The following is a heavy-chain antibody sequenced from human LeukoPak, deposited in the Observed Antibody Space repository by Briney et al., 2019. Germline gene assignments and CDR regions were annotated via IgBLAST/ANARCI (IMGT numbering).Heavy chain of an antibody. Sequence: PSETLSLTCAVSGGSISSGGYSWSWIRQPPGKGLEWIGYIYRSGSTYYNPSLKSRVTISVDRSKNQFSLKLSSVTAADTAVYYCARGLLSYDYFDYWGQGTLVTVSS. CDR2: IYRSGST. J-gene: IGHJ4*02. CDR3: ARGLLSYDYFDY. V-gene: IGHV4-30-2*01. CDR1: GGSISSGGYS. D-gene: IGHD2-21*02.